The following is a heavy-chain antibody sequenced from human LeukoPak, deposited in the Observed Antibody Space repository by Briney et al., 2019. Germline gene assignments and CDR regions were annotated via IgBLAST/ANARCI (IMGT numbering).Heavy chain of an antibody. V-gene: IGHV3-23*01. CDR3: AKAPVTSCRGAFCYPFDY. D-gene: IGHD2-15*01. CDR2: MSSSDDGR. J-gene: IGHJ4*02. Sequence: GGSLRLSCAASGFTFSNYAMSWVRQAPGKGLGWVSAMSSSDDGRYYAASVRGRFTISRDTSRSTLYLQMNSLRAEDAAVYYCAKAPVTSCRGAFCYPFDYWGQGTLVTVSS. CDR1: GFTFSNYA.